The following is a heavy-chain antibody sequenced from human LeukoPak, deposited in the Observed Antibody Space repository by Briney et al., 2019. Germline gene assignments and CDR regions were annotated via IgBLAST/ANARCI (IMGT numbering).Heavy chain of an antibody. J-gene: IGHJ6*02. Sequence: GGSLRLSCAASGFTFSSYAMHWVRQAPGKGLDYVSAINSNGGSTYYADSVKGRFTISRDNSKNTLYLQMGSLRAEDMAVYYCARGNRENYYYGLDVWGQGTTVTVFS. CDR1: GFTFSSYA. V-gene: IGHV3-64*02. CDR3: ARGNRENYYYGLDV. CDR2: INSNGGST.